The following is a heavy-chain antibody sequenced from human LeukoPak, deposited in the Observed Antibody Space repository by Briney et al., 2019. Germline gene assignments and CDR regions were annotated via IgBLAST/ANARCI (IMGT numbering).Heavy chain of an antibody. J-gene: IGHJ4*02. Sequence: SVKVFCKASGGTFSSYAISWVRQAPGQGLEWMGGIIPIFGTANYAQKFQGRVTITADESTSTAYMELSSLRSEDTAVYYCARVSPYCSGGSCYLNPSYYFDYWGQGTLVTVSS. V-gene: IGHV1-69*13. D-gene: IGHD2-15*01. CDR2: IIPIFGTA. CDR3: ARVSPYCSGGSCYLNPSYYFDY. CDR1: GGTFSSYA.